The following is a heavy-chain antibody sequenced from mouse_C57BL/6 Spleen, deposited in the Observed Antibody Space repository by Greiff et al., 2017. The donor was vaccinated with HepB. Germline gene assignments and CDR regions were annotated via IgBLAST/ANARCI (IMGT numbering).Heavy chain of an antibody. CDR1: GFSFNTYA. V-gene: IGHV10-1*01. J-gene: IGHJ2*01. Sequence: EVQGVESGGGLVQPKGSLKLSCAASGFSFNTYAMNWVRQAPGKGLEWVARIRSKSNNYATYYADSVKDRFTISRDDSESMLYLQMNNLKTEDTAMYYCVRQHYDYFDYWGQGTTLTVSS. D-gene: IGHD1-1*02. CDR3: VRQHYDYFDY. CDR2: IRSKSNNYAT.